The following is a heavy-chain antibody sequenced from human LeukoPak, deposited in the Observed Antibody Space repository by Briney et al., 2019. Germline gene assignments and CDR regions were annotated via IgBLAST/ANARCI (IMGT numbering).Heavy chain of an antibody. J-gene: IGHJ3*02. V-gene: IGHV3-9*01. CDR2: ISWNSGSI. CDR1: GFTFDDYV. Sequence: GGSLRLSCAASGFTFDDYVMHWARQAPGKGLEWVSGISWNSGSIGYADSVKGRFTISRDNAKNSLYLQMNSLRAEDTALYHCAAYYYDSSGYYDAFDIWGQGTMVTVSS. CDR3: AAYYYDSSGYYDAFDI. D-gene: IGHD3-22*01.